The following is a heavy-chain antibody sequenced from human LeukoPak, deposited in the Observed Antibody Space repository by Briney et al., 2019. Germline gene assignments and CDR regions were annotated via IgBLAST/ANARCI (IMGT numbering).Heavy chain of an antibody. CDR3: CGYSGLTAAFDI. CDR2: IHTSGST. D-gene: IGHD5-12*01. CDR1: GGSISSYY. J-gene: IGHJ3*02. Sequence: SETLSLTCTVSGGSISSYYWSWIRQPAGKGLEWIGRIHTSGSTNYKPSLKSRVTMSVDTSKNQFSLKLSSVTAADTAVYYCCGYSGLTAAFDIWGQGTMVTVSS. V-gene: IGHV4-4*07.